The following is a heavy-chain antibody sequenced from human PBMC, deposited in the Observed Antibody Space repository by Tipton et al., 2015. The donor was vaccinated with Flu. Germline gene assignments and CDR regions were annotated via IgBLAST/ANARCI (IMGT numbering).Heavy chain of an antibody. CDR3: TRDQRFGGGMSYDYYALDV. CDR2: IYYSGST. V-gene: IGHV4-31*03. CDR1: GGSISSGGAY. Sequence: TLSLTCSVSGGSISSGGAYWSWVRQHPGKGLEWIGCIYYSGSTYYNPSLKSRVTISVETSKNQFSLKLNSVTAADTAVYYCTRDQRFGGGMSYDYYALDVWGQGTTVTVSS. D-gene: IGHD3-10*01. J-gene: IGHJ6*02.